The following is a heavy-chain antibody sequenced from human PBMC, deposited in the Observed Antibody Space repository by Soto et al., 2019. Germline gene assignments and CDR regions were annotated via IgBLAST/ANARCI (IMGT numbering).Heavy chain of an antibody. J-gene: IGHJ4*02. CDR3: ARESEDLTSNFDY. V-gene: IGHV3-21*01. CDR1: GFTFRRYS. Sequence: AGSMGLSCAASGFTFRRYSMNWVRQDPGKGLEWVSSISSTTNYIYYADSMKGRFTVSRDNAKNSVYLDMNSLSAEDTAVYYCARESEDLTSNFDYWGQGTLVTVSS. CDR2: ISSTTNYI.